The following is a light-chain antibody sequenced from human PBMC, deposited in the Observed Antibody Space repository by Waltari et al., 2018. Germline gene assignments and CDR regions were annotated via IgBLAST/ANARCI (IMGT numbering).Light chain of an antibody. V-gene: IGKV1-27*01. Sequence: DIQMTQSPSSLSASVGDSVRISCRASQGISHHLAWYQQKPGKVPKLLIYGPSTLQSGVPSRFGGSGYETDFALSISGLQPEDFATYYCQNYHSAPRSFGQGTQVELK. CDR1: QGISHH. J-gene: IGKJ1*01. CDR3: QNYHSAPRS. CDR2: GPS.